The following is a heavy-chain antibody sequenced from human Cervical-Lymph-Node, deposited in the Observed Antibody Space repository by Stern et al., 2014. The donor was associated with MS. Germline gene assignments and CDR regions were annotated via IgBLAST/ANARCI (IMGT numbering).Heavy chain of an antibody. V-gene: IGHV3-21*01. CDR2: ITSTSTYT. Sequence: VQLVESGGGLVKPGGSLRLSCAASGFTFSNYSMSWVRQAPGKGLEWVSSITSTSTYTYSADSVRGRFTISRDNAKKSLYLQMNSLRAEDTAVYYCGGNYWGQGTLVTVSS. CDR1: GFTFSNYS. CDR3: GGNY. J-gene: IGHJ4*02.